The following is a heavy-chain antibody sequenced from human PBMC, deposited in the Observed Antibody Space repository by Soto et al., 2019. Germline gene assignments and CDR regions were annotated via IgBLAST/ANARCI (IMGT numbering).Heavy chain of an antibody. CDR2: VYYSGST. V-gene: IGHV4-31*01. CDR1: GGSISSGGYY. CDR3: ARDSYYDRSGYYYYYYGMDV. Sequence: QVQLQESGPGLVKPSQTLSLTCTVSGGSISSGGYYWSWIRQHPGKGLERIGYVYYSGSTYYNPSLTSPVTISVDTSKNQFSLKLSSVTAADTAVYYCARDSYYDRSGYYYYYYGMDVWGQGNTVTVSS. D-gene: IGHD3-22*01. J-gene: IGHJ6*02.